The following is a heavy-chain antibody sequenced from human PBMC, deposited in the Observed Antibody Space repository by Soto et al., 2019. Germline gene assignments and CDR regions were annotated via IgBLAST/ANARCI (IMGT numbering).Heavy chain of an antibody. Sequence: EVQLVESGGGLVQPGGSLILSCAASGFIFSNYWMVWVRQAPRKGLVWVSRIIGDGLYTTYADSVKGRFTISRDNAKNTVYLQMNRLRVEDTAVYYCARGILGSGTANDHWGQGTLVTVSS. D-gene: IGHD3-10*01. CDR2: IIGDGLYT. J-gene: IGHJ4*02. CDR1: GFIFSNYW. CDR3: ARGILGSGTANDH. V-gene: IGHV3-74*03.